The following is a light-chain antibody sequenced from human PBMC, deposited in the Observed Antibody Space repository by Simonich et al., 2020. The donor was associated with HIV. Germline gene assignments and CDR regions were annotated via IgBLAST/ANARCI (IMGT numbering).Light chain of an antibody. V-gene: IGLV2-11*02. CDR3: CSYAASYTWV. CDR2: NVS. Sequence: QSALTQPRSVSGSPGQSVTISCPGTSSDVGVYNYVSGYQQPPGKAPQRMIYNVSNRPSGVPDRFSGSKSGNTASLTISGLQAEDEAVYYCCSYAASYTWVFGGGTKLTVL. J-gene: IGLJ2*01. CDR1: SSDVGVYNY.